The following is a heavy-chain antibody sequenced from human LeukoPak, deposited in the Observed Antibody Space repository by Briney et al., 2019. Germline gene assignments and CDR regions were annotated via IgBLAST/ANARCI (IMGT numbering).Heavy chain of an antibody. D-gene: IGHD2-2*01. V-gene: IGHV1-69*04. J-gene: IGHJ6*02. CDR1: GGTFSSYA. Sequence: SVKVSCKASGGTFSSYAISWVRQAPGQGLEWMGRIIPILGIANYAQKFQGRVTITADKSTSTAYMELSSLRSEDTAVYYCARCRFGRIVVVPAAIAYYGMDVWGQGTTVTLSS. CDR3: ARCRFGRIVVVPAAIAYYGMDV. CDR2: IIPILGIA.